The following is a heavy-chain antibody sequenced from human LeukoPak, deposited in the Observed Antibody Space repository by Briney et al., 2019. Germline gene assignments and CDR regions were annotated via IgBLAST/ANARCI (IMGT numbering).Heavy chain of an antibody. Sequence: ETLSLTCTVSGGSISSYYWSWIRQPPGKGLEWIGYIYYSGSTNYNPSLKSRVTISVDTSKNQFSLKLSSVTAADTAVYYCARRTGIGPSNWFDPWGQGTLVTVSS. CDR1: GGSISSYY. CDR2: IYYSGST. J-gene: IGHJ5*02. D-gene: IGHD4-17*01. CDR3: ARRTGIGPSNWFDP. V-gene: IGHV4-59*01.